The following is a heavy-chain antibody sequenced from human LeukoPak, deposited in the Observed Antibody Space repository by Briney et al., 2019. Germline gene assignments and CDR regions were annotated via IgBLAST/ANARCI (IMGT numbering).Heavy chain of an antibody. D-gene: IGHD3-3*01. V-gene: IGHV3-30*02. CDR1: GFTLSSYG. CDR3: ARDERITIFGVEYYFDY. CDR2: IRYDGSNK. J-gene: IGHJ4*02. Sequence: GGSPRLSSAASGFTLSSYGMNRVRQAQGTRLEQGAFIRYDGSNKYYADSVKGRFTIPRDNSKNTLYLQMNSLRAEDTAVYYCARDERITIFGVEYYFDYWGQGTLVTVSS.